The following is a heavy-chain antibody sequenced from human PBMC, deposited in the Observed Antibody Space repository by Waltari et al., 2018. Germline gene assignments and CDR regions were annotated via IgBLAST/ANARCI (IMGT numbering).Heavy chain of an antibody. J-gene: IGHJ4*02. CDR1: GGSISSSSYY. D-gene: IGHD5-18*01. V-gene: IGHV4-39*01. CDR3: ASAVDTAMVFDY. CDR2: IYYSGST. Sequence: QLQLQESGPGLVKPSETLSLTCTVSGGSISSSSYYWGWIRQPPGKGLEWIGSIYYSGSTYYNPSLKSRVTISVDTSKNQFSLKLSSVTAADTAVYYCASAVDTAMVFDYWGQGTLVTVSS.